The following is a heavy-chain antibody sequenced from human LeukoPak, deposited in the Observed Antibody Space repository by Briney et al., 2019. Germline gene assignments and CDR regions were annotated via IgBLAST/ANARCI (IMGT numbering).Heavy chain of an antibody. Sequence: PPETLSLTCTVSGGSISSSSYYWGWIRQPPGKGLEWIGSIYYSGSTYYNPSLKSRVTISVDTSKNQFSLKLSSVTAADTAVYYCARDIAMRRGWFDPWGQGTLVTVSS. CDR3: ARDIAMRRGWFDP. CDR2: IYYSGST. D-gene: IGHD2-21*01. J-gene: IGHJ5*02. CDR1: GGSISSSSYY. V-gene: IGHV4-39*07.